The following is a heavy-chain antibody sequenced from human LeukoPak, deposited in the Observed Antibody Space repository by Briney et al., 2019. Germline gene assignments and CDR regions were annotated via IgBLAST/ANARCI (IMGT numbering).Heavy chain of an antibody. J-gene: IGHJ4*02. CDR1: GFTFSSYS. V-gene: IGHV3-21*01. D-gene: IGHD6-19*01. CDR2: IRSSSSYI. CDR3: ARDRAAVAPFDY. Sequence: GGSLRLSCAAYGFTFSSYSMNWVRQAPGKGLEWVSSIRSSSSYIYYADSVKGRFTISRDNAKNSLYLQMNSLRAEDTAVYYCARDRAAVAPFDYWGQGTLVTVSS.